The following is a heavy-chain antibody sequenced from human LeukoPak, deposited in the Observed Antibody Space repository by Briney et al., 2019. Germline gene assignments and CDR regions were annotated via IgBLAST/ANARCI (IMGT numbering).Heavy chain of an antibody. J-gene: IGHJ4*02. CDR1: GGSISSGDYY. V-gene: IGHV4-30-4*08. CDR2: IYYSGST. Sequence: SQTPSLTCTVSGGSISSGDYYWSWIRQPPGKGLEWIGYIYYSGSTYYNPSLKSRVTISVDTSKNQFSLKLSSVTAADTAVYYCARITIFGVVITDSGIDYWGQGTLVTVSS. CDR3: ARITIFGVVITDSGIDY. D-gene: IGHD3-3*01.